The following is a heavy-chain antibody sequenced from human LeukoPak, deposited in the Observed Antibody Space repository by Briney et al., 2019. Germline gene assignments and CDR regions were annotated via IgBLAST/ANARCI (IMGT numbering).Heavy chain of an antibody. Sequence: GGSLRLSCAASGFTFSSYAMHWVRQAPGKGLEWVAVISYDGSNKYYADSVKGRFTISRDNSKNTLYLQMNGLRAEDTAVYYCARTYYYGSGSYYYYYGMDVWGQGTTVTVSS. V-gene: IGHV3-30-3*01. CDR3: ARTYYYGSGSYYYYYGMDV. CDR2: ISYDGSNK. D-gene: IGHD3-10*01. J-gene: IGHJ6*02. CDR1: GFTFSSYA.